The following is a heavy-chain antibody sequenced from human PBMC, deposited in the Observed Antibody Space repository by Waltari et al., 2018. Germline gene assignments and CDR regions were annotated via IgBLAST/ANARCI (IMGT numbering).Heavy chain of an antibody. V-gene: IGHV1-69*05. Sequence: QVQLVQSGAEVKKPGSSVKVSCKASGGTFSSYAISWVRQAPGQGLEWMGGIIPISGTANYAQKCQGRVTITTDESTSTAYMELSSLRSEDTAVYYCASPDYYDSSGYYYVFNYWGQGTLVTVSS. D-gene: IGHD3-22*01. J-gene: IGHJ4*02. CDR2: IIPISGTA. CDR1: GGTFSSYA. CDR3: ASPDYYDSSGYYYVFNY.